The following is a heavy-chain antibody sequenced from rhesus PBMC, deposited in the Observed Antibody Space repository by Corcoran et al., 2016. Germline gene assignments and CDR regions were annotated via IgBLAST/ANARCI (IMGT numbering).Heavy chain of an antibody. CDR1: GGSISSSY. J-gene: IGHJ4*01. Sequence: QLQLQESGPGLVKPSETLSVTCAVSGGSISSSYWSWIRQAPGKGLEWIGYIYGSGSSTNHNPSLKSRVTLSVDTSKNQLSLKLSSVTTADTAVYYCAREHGNYFDYWGQGVLVTVSS. D-gene: IGHD4-29*01. CDR3: AREHGNYFDY. CDR2: IYGSGSST. V-gene: IGHV4-169*02.